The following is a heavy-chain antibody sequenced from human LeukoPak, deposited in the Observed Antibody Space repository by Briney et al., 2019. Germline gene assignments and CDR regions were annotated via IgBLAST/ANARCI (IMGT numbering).Heavy chain of an antibody. J-gene: IGHJ4*02. D-gene: IGHD6-19*01. CDR3: ARDLTRIAVAGTGY. Sequence: GGSLRLSCAASGFTFSSYGMHWVRQAPGKGLEWVAVISTDGRYKYYLDSVKGRFTISRDNAKNSLYLQMNSLRAEDTAVYYCARDLTRIAVAGTGYWGQGTLVTVSS. CDR2: ISTDGRYK. CDR1: GFTFSSYG. V-gene: IGHV3-30*03.